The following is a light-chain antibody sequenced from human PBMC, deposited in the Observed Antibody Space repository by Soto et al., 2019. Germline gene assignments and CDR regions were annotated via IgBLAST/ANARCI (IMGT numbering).Light chain of an antibody. J-gene: IGLJ2*01. V-gene: IGLV2-11*01. CDR1: SSDIGGYNY. Sequence: QSALTQPRSVSGSPGQSVTISCTGTSSDIGGYNYVSWYQQHPGKAPKLMIYDVSKRPSGIPDRFSGSKSGNTASLTISGLQADDEADYYCCSYAGSYTEVFGGGTKLTVL. CDR3: CSYAGSYTEV. CDR2: DVS.